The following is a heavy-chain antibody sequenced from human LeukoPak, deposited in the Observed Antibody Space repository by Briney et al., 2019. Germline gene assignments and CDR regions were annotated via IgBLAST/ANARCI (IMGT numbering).Heavy chain of an antibody. V-gene: IGHV3-23*01. CDR2: ISGSGGST. CDR1: GFTFSSHA. CDR3: ARDRYGDHTYFDY. D-gene: IGHD4-17*01. Sequence: GGSLRLSCAASGFTFSSHAMSWVRQAPGKGLEWVSVISGSGGSTYYAGSVKGRFTISRDNSKNTLYLQMNSLRAEDTAVYYCARDRYGDHTYFDYWGQGTLVTVSS. J-gene: IGHJ4*02.